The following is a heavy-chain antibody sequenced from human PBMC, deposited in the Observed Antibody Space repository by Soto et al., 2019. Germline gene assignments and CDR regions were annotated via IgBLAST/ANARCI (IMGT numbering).Heavy chain of an antibody. J-gene: IGHJ6*02. CDR1: GFTFSRFG. D-gene: IGHD6-6*01. V-gene: IGHV3-30*18. CDR3: AKECSLGARPRYFYYGMDV. Sequence: QVQLVESGGGVVQPGRSLRLSCAASGFTFSRFGMHWVRQAPGKGLTWVAVISYDRSDEYYVDSVKGRCTISRDNSKNTVYLQMNSLRAEDTAVYYCAKECSLGARPRYFYYGMDVWGQGTTVTVSS. CDR2: ISYDRSDE.